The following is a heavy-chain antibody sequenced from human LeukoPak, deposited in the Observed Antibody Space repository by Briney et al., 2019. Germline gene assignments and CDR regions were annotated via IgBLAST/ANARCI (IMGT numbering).Heavy chain of an antibody. Sequence: SETLSLTCAVYGGSFSGYYRSWIRQPPGKGLEWIGEINHSGSTNYNPFLKSRVTISVDTSKNQFSLKLSSVTAADTAVYYCARGLLFRGYWFDPWGQGTLVTVSS. CDR3: ARGLLFRGYWFDP. J-gene: IGHJ5*02. V-gene: IGHV4-34*01. CDR2: INHSGST. CDR1: GGSFSGYY. D-gene: IGHD3-10*01.